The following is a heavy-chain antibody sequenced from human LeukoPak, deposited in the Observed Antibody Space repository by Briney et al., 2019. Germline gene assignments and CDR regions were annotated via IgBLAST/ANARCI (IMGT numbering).Heavy chain of an antibody. CDR3: ARDGYNPIDY. V-gene: IGHV4-39*07. CDR1: GGSISSSSYY. J-gene: IGHJ4*02. Sequence: SETLSLTCTVSGGSISSSSYYWGWIRQPPGKGLEWIGNIYYSGSTYYNPSLKSRVTISVDTSKNQFSLKLSSVTAADTAVYYCARDGYNPIDYWGQGALVTVSS. CDR2: IYYSGST. D-gene: IGHD5-24*01.